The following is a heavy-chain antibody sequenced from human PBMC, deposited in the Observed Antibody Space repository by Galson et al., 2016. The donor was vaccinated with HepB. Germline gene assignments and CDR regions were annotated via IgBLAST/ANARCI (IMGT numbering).Heavy chain of an antibody. Sequence: SLRLSCAASRFTFTSYAMSWVRLAPGKGLEWVSDISGSGGTTNYADSVKDRFTISRDNEKNTLYLQMDSLRAEDTAVYYCAKVALGSYSGYDSPYYFDYRGQGTLVTVSS. D-gene: IGHD5-12*01. J-gene: IGHJ4*02. CDR3: AKVALGSYSGYDSPYYFDY. CDR1: RFTFTSYA. CDR2: ISGSGGTT. V-gene: IGHV3-23*01.